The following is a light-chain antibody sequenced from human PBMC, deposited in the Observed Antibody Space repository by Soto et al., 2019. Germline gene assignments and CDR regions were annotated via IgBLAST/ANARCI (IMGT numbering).Light chain of an antibody. J-gene: IGLJ1*01. CDR1: SGDVGGYNY. CDR3: SSYTSSSTLDV. V-gene: IGLV2-14*01. Sequence: QSVLTQPASVSGSPGQSITISCTGTSGDVGGYNYVSWYQQHPGKAPKLMIYEVSNRPLGVSNRFSGSKSGNTASLTISGLQAEDEADYYCSSYTSSSTLDVFGTGTKV. CDR2: EVS.